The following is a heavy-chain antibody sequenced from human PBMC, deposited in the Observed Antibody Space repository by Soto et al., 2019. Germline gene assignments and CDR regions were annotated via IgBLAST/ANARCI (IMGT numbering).Heavy chain of an antibody. D-gene: IGHD4-17*01. J-gene: IGHJ4*02. Sequence: QVQLVESGGGVVQPGRSLRLSCAASGFTFSTYGMHWVRQAPGKGLEWVSVIWYDGSNKYYAESVKGRFTISRDNSMNTLYLQMNSLRVEETAVYYCERGVDYGDYEVDYWGQGTMVTVSS. CDR2: IWYDGSNK. CDR3: ERGVDYGDYEVDY. CDR1: GFTFSTYG. V-gene: IGHV3-33*01.